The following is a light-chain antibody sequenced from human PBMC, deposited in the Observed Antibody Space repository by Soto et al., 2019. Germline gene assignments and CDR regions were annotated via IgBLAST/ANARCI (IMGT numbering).Light chain of an antibody. CDR3: QQSYRTHT. J-gene: IGKJ4*01. Sequence: DIQMTQSPSSLSASAGDRVTITCRASQSISTSLNWYHQKPGKAPKLLIYAASNLQSGVPSRFSGGGSGTDFTLTISSLQPEDFATYYCQQSYRTHTFGGGTKVDIK. CDR1: QSISTS. CDR2: AAS. V-gene: IGKV1-39*01.